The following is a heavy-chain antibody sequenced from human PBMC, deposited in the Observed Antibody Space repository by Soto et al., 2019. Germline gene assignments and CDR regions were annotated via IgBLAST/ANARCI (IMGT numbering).Heavy chain of an antibody. Sequence: GGSLRLSCAASGFTFSTYWMIWVRQAPGKGLEWVANLKQDGRESHYMDSVKGRFTISRDNAKNSLYLQMNSLRVEDTAVYYCVRDTSPRRADCWGQGALVTVSS. J-gene: IGHJ4*02. D-gene: IGHD2-2*01. CDR3: VRDTSPRRADC. CDR2: LKQDGRES. V-gene: IGHV3-7*01. CDR1: GFTFSTYW.